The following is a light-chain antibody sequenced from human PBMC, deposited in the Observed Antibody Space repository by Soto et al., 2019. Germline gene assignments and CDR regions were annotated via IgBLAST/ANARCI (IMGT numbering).Light chain of an antibody. V-gene: IGKV3-11*01. Sequence: EIVLTQSPATLSLSPGERATLSCRASQSVSYYLAWYQQKPGQAPRLLLYDASNRATGIPARFSGSGSGTDFTLAITTLVLHDILYAYCLHRSYWRYTFGQVTKLEIK. CDR1: QSVSYY. CDR3: LHRSYWRYT. J-gene: IGKJ2*01. CDR2: DAS.